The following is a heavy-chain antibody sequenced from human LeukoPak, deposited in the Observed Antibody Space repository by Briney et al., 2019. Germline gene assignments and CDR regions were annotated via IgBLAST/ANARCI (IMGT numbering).Heavy chain of an antibody. CDR3: ARDALDY. J-gene: IGHJ4*02. Sequence: ASVKVSCKASVYTFTSYGIRWVPQAPGQGLAWVGWISAYNGNTNYAQKLQGRVTMTTDTSTSTAYLGLRSLSSDDTALHYCARDALDYWGQGSLVTVSS. V-gene: IGHV1-18*01. CDR2: ISAYNGNT. CDR1: VYTFTSYG.